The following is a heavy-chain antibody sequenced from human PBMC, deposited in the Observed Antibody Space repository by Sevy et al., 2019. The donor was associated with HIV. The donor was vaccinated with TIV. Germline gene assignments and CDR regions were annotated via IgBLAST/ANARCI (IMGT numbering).Heavy chain of an antibody. Sequence: GGSLRLSCAASGFTFSKYWMGWVRQAPGKGLEWVANIKQDAGQKYYVDSVKGRFTISRDNAKNSLYLQMNSLRADDTAVYFCARDDGNYYFHYWGQRTLVTVSS. D-gene: IGHD1-7*01. J-gene: IGHJ4*02. CDR2: IKQDAGQK. CDR1: GFTFSKYW. CDR3: ARDDGNYYFHY. V-gene: IGHV3-7*01.